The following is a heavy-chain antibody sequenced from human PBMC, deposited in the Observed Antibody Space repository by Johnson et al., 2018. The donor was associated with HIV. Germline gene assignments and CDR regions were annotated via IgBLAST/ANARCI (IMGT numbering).Heavy chain of an antibody. V-gene: IGHV3-30-3*01. D-gene: IGHD2-2*01. Sequence: QVQLVESGGGVVQPGRSLRLSCAASGFTFSSYAMHWVRQAPGKGLEWVAVISYDGSNKYYADSVKGRFTISRDDSKNTLYLQMNSLKTEDTAVYYCTTALLIVVVPAATHAFDIWGQGTMVTVSS. CDR3: TTALLIVVVPAATHAFDI. CDR1: GFTFSSYA. J-gene: IGHJ3*02. CDR2: ISYDGSNK.